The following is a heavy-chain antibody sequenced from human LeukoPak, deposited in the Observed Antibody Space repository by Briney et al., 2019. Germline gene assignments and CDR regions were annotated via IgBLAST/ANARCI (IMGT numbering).Heavy chain of an antibody. Sequence: SETLSLTCTVSGGSISSSSYYWGWIRQPPGTGLEWIGSIYYSGSTYYNPSLKSRVTISVDTSKNQFSLKLSSVTAADTAVYYCARPKTTTSYYDFWSGFNDAFDIWGQGTMVTVSS. CDR1: GGSISSSSYY. J-gene: IGHJ3*02. D-gene: IGHD3-3*01. CDR2: IYYSGST. CDR3: ARPKTTTSYYDFWSGFNDAFDI. V-gene: IGHV4-39*01.